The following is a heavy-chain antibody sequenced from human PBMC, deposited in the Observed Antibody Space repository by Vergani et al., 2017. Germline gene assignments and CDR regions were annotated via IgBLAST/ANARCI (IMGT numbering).Heavy chain of an antibody. Sequence: QVQLVQSGAEVKKPGASVQVSCKASGYTFTSYGISWVRQAPGQGLEWMGWINTYNGNTRYSQKFQDRVTITRDTSASTAYMELSSLRSEDTAVYYCATDVDTAMAYYFDYWGQGTLVTVSS. CDR3: ATDVDTAMAYYFDY. V-gene: IGHV1-18*04. D-gene: IGHD5-18*01. J-gene: IGHJ4*02. CDR1: GYTFTSYG. CDR2: INTYNGNT.